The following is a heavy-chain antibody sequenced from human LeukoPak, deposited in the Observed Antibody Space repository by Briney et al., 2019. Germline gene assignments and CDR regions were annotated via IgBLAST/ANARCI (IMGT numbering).Heavy chain of an antibody. CDR2: IYPGDSDT. CDR1: GYSFTTYW. V-gene: IGHV5-51*01. Sequence: GESLKISCKGSGYSFTTYWIGWVRQMPGKGLEWTGVIYPGDSDTRYSPSFQGQVTISADKSISTAYLQWSSLKASDTAMYYCARSYSSSWSGFDPWGQGTLVTVSS. D-gene: IGHD6-13*01. J-gene: IGHJ5*02. CDR3: ARSYSSSWSGFDP.